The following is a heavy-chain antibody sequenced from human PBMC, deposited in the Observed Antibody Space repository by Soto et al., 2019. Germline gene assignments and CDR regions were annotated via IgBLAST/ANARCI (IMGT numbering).Heavy chain of an antibody. J-gene: IGHJ4*02. CDR2: IYYSGST. Sequence: SETLSLTCTVSGGSISSYYWSWIRQPPGKGLEWIGYIYYSGSTNYNPSLKSRVTISVDTSKNQFSLKLSSVTAADTAVYYCARTAVTTSLRFDYWGQGTLVTVS. D-gene: IGHD4-17*01. CDR3: ARTAVTTSLRFDY. CDR1: GGSISSYY. V-gene: IGHV4-59*01.